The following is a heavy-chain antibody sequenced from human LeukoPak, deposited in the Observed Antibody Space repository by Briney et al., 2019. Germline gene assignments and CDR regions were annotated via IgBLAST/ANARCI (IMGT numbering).Heavy chain of an antibody. CDR2: ISAYNGVT. CDR3: ARDQVVGATAGTFDF. V-gene: IGHV1-18*01. Sequence: ASVKVSCKASGYTFTSNGISWVRQAPGQGLEWMGWISAYNGVTNYAQKLQGRVTMTTDTSTSTAYMEITSLTSDDTAVYYCARDQVVGATAGTFDFWGQGTLVTVSS. CDR1: GYTFTSNG. D-gene: IGHD1-26*01. J-gene: IGHJ4*02.